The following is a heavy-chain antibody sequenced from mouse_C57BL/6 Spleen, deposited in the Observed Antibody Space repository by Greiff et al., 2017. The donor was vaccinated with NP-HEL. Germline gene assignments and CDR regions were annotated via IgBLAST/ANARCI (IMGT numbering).Heavy chain of an antibody. CDR2: INPNNGGT. J-gene: IGHJ4*01. D-gene: IGHD2-2*01. CDR3: AREGWLRRDYYAMDY. Sequence: VQLQQSGPELVKPGASVKISCKASGYTFTDYYMNWVKQSHGKSLEWIGDINPNNGGTSYNQKFKGKATLTVDKSSSTAYMELRSLTSEDSAVYYCAREGWLRRDYYAMDYWGQGTSVTVSS. CDR1: GYTFTDYY. V-gene: IGHV1-26*01.